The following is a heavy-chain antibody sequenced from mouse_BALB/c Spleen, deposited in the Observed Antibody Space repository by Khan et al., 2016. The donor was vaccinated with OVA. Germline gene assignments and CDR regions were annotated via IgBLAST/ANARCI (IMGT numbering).Heavy chain of an antibody. CDR2: INPINGDT. V-gene: IGHV1S81*02. D-gene: IGHD2-1*01. Sequence: QVQLKESGAELVKPGASVKISCKASGYTFTSFYMYWVKQRPGQGLEWIGGINPINGDTHFYEKFKSKATLTVDKSSTTAYMQFSSLTSEDSAVYYCARSGYGNPFAYWGQGTLVTVSA. J-gene: IGHJ3*01. CDR1: GYTFTSFY. CDR3: ARSGYGNPFAY.